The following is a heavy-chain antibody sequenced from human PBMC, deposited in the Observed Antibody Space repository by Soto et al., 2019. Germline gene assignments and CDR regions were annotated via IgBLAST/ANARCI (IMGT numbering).Heavy chain of an antibody. D-gene: IGHD5-18*01. CDR2: IIPIFGTA. CDR3: ARGSSLTWIQLWSVYFDY. Sequence: GASVKVSCKASGGTFSSYAISWVRQAPGQGLEWMGGIIPIFGTANYAQKFQGRVTITADESTSTAYMELSSLRSEDTAVYYCARGSSLTWIQLWSVYFDYWGQGTLVTVSS. J-gene: IGHJ4*02. CDR1: GGTFSSYA. V-gene: IGHV1-69*13.